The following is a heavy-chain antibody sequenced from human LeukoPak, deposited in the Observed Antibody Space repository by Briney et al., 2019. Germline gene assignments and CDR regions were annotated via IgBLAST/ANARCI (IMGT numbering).Heavy chain of an antibody. CDR3: ARVGGSGWYGDAFDI. V-gene: IGHV3-33*01. D-gene: IGHD6-19*01. J-gene: IGHJ3*02. CDR2: IWYDGSNK. CDR1: GFTFSSYG. Sequence: GGSLRLSCAASGFTFSSYGMHWVRQAPGKGLEWVAVIWYDGSNKYYADSVKGRFTISRDNSKNTLYLQMNSLRAEDTAVYYCARVGGSGWYGDAFDIWGQGTMVTVSS.